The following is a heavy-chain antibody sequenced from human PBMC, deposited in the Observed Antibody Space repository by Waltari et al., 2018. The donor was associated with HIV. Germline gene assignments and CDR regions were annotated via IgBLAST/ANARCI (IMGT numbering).Heavy chain of an antibody. J-gene: IGHJ4*02. Sequence: QLQLQESGPALVKPSDTLPLTCTVTTGYITQSYYWGWARQSPGTGLEWIGTVYSNGVTHCTPSLESRVTMSVDTSKNQFSLTLTSVTAADTALYFCATLRTVTGTIDDWGQGILVTVS. CDR3: ATLRTVTGTIDD. CDR2: VYSNGVT. D-gene: IGHD4-17*01. V-gene: IGHV4-39*01. CDR1: TGYITQSYY.